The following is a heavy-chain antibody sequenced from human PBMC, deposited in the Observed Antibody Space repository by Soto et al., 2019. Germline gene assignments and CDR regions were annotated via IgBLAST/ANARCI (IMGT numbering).Heavy chain of an antibody. CDR3: ARVRGDGYNYIFDY. J-gene: IGHJ4*02. V-gene: IGHV4-4*02. CDR2: IYHSGST. CDR1: CGSIISSNW. D-gene: IGHD5-12*01. Sequence: PSETLSLTCAFSCGSIISSNWWSWVRQPPGKGLEWIGEIYHSGSTNYNPSLKSRVTISVDKSKNQFSLKLSSVTAADTAVYYCARVRGDGYNYIFDYWGQGTLVTVSS.